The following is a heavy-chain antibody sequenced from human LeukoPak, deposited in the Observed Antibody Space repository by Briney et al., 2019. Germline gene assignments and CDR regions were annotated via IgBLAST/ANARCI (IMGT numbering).Heavy chain of an antibody. CDR1: GGTFSSYA. V-gene: IGHV1-69*13. CDR2: IIPIFGTA. D-gene: IGHD5-18*01. CDR3: ARVMMGIQLWLPFDY. J-gene: IGHJ4*02. Sequence: SVKVSCKASGGTFSSYAISWVRQAPGQGLEWMGGIIPIFGTANYAQKFQGRVTITADESTSTAYMELSSLRSEDTAVYYCARVMMGIQLWLPFDYWGQGTLVTVSS.